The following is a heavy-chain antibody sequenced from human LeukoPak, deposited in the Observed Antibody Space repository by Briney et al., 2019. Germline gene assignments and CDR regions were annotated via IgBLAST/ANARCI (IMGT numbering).Heavy chain of an antibody. Sequence: PSETLSLTCTVSGGSINNHYWSWIRQPPGRGLEWIGFIYATGRTDYNPSFTSRATVSVDMSRYQFPLDLTSVTAADTAMYYCARYFEVAGRWYLDYWGQGTLVTVSS. D-gene: IGHD2-15*01. J-gene: IGHJ4*02. CDR1: GGSINNHY. V-gene: IGHV4-4*08. CDR3: ARYFEVAGRWYLDY. CDR2: IYATGRT.